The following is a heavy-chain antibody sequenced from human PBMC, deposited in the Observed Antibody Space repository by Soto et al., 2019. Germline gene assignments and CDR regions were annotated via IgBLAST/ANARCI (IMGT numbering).Heavy chain of an antibody. V-gene: IGHV1-8*01. CDR1: GYTFTSYD. CDR3: ARTLYGDNVDY. Sequence: QVQLVQSGAEVKKPGASVKVSCKASGYTFTSYDINWVRQATGQGLEWMGWMNPNSGNTGYAEKFQGRVTSTRNTSISTGYMELSRLRSEDTAVYYGARTLYGDNVDYWGQGTLVTVSS. J-gene: IGHJ4*02. CDR2: MNPNSGNT. D-gene: IGHD4-17*01.